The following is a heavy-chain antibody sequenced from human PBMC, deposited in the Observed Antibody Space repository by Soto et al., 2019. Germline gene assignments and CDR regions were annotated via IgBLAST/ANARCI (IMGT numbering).Heavy chain of an antibody. V-gene: IGHV3-48*03. D-gene: IGHD2-2*03. J-gene: IGHJ3*02. CDR1: GFTFSSYE. CDR3: ARGGYCSSTSCSNDAFDI. CDR2: ISSSGSTI. Sequence: EVQLVESGGGLVQPGGSLRLSCAASGFTFSSYEMNWVRQAPGKGLEWVSYISSSGSTIYYADSVKGRFTISRDNAKNSLYLQMNSLRAEDTAVYYCARGGYCSSTSCSNDAFDIWGQGTMVTVSS.